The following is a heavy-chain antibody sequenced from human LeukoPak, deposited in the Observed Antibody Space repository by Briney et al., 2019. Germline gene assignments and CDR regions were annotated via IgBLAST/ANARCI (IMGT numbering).Heavy chain of an antibody. D-gene: IGHD3-16*01. Sequence: SETLSLTCAVSGGSISSGDYSWNWIRHPPGKGLEWIGYIYYSGSTYYNPSLKSRVTISVDTSKNQFSLKLSSVTAADTAVYYCARVLGLRVLAFDIWGQGIMVTVSS. J-gene: IGHJ3*02. CDR1: GGSISSGDYS. CDR2: IYYSGST. CDR3: ARVLGLRVLAFDI. V-gene: IGHV4-30-4*07.